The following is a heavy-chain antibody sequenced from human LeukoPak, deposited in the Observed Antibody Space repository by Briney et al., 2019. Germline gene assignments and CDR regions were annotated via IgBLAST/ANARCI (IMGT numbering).Heavy chain of an antibody. D-gene: IGHD3-22*01. Sequence: GRSLRLSCAASGFTFSSYGMHWVRQAPGKGLEWVAVIWYDGSNKYYADSVKGRFTISRDNSKNTLYLQMNSLRADDTAVYYCAKVLGHDSSGNFWYGMDVWGQGTTVTASS. CDR1: GFTFSSYG. J-gene: IGHJ6*02. CDR2: IWYDGSNK. V-gene: IGHV3-33*06. CDR3: AKVLGHDSSGNFWYGMDV.